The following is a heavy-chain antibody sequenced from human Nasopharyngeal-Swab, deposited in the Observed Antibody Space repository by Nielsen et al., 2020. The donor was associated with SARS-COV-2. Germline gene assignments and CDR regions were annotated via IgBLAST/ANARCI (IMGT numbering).Heavy chain of an antibody. CDR3: AAPYDFWSDARGWYYYGMDV. Sequence: ASVKVSCKASGYTFTSYDINWVRQATGQGLEWMGWMNPNSGNTGYAQKFQGRVTMTRNTSISTAYMELSSLRSEDTAVYYCAAPYDFWSDARGWYYYGMDVWGQGTTVTVSS. D-gene: IGHD3-3*01. V-gene: IGHV1-8*01. J-gene: IGHJ6*02. CDR1: GYTFTSYD. CDR2: MNPNSGNT.